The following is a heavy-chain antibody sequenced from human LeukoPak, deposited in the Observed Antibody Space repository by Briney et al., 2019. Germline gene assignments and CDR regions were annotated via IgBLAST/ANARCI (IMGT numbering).Heavy chain of an antibody. J-gene: IGHJ3*02. CDR1: GYTFTGYY. CDR3: ARLRSYCSGGSCYDDAFDI. CDR2: INPNSGGT. D-gene: IGHD2-15*01. Sequence: ASVKVSCKASGYTFTGYYIHWVRQAPGQGLEWMGWINPNSGGTNYAQKFQGRVTMTRDTSISTAYMELSRLRSDDTAVYYCARLRSYCSGGSCYDDAFDIWGQGTMVTVSS. V-gene: IGHV1-2*02.